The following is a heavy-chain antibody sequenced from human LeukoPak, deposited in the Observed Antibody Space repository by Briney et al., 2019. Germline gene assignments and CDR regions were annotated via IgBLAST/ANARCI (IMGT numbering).Heavy chain of an antibody. CDR3: AKEGGTGTRFDY. D-gene: IGHD1-7*01. Sequence: GGSLRPSCAASGFTFSSSAMSWVRQAPGKGLYWVSAISGSGTGTYYADSVKGRFTISRDNSKNTLYLQMNSLRAEDTAVYYCAKEGGTGTRFDYWGQGTLVTVSS. V-gene: IGHV3-23*01. CDR2: ISGSGTGT. CDR1: GFTFSSSA. J-gene: IGHJ4*02.